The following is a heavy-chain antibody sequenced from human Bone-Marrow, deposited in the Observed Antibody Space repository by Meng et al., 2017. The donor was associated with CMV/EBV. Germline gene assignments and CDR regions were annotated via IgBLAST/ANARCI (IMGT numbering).Heavy chain of an antibody. D-gene: IGHD3-10*01. CDR2: ISSSGSTI. CDR3: ARNYGSGSYYIKNYYYYGMDV. V-gene: IGHV3-48*03. J-gene: IGHJ6*02. Sequence: GESLKIACAASGFTFSSYAMHWVRQAPGKGLEWVSYISSSGSTIYYADSVKGRFTISRDNAKNSLYLQMNSLRAEDTAVYYCARNYGSGSYYIKNYYYYGMDVWGQGTTVTVSS. CDR1: GFTFSSYA.